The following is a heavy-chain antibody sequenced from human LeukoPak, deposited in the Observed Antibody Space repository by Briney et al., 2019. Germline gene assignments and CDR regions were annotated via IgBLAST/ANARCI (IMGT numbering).Heavy chain of an antibody. CDR2: IIPIFGTA. D-gene: IGHD3-10*01. J-gene: IGHJ4*02. CDR3: ARCNRMVRGVDPFDY. Sequence: SVKVSCKASGGTFSSYAISWVRQAPGQGLEWMGGIIPIFGTANYAQKFQGRVTITADESTSTAYMELSSLRSEDTAVYYCARCNRMVRGVDPFDYWGQGTLVTVSS. V-gene: IGHV1-69*13. CDR1: GGTFSSYA.